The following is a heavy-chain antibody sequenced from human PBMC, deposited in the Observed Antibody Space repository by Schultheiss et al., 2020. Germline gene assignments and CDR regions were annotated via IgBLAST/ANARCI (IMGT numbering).Heavy chain of an antibody. V-gene: IGHV3-33*08. D-gene: IGHD5-12*01. J-gene: IGHJ4*02. Sequence: GGSLRLSCAASGFTFSSYGMHWVRQAPGKGLEWVAVIWYDGSNKYYADSVKGRSTISRDNSKNTLYLQMNSLRAEDTAVYYCARDGEASGYDKGLFDYWGQGTLVTVSS. CDR3: ARDGEASGYDKGLFDY. CDR2: IWYDGSNK. CDR1: GFTFSSYG.